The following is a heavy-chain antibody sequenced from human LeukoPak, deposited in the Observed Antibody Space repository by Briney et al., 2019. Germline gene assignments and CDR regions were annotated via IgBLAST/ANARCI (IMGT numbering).Heavy chain of an antibody. D-gene: IGHD1-26*01. CDR2: ISGGSDSI. J-gene: IGHJ4*02. CDR1: GFTFSDHP. CDR3: ARDRPPVGAIDY. V-gene: IGHV3-48*02. Sequence: GGSLRLSCAASGFTFSDHPMNWVRQAPGEGLEWVSYISGGSDSIYYADSAKGRFTISRDNAKNSLYLQMNSLRDEDTAVYFCARDRPPVGAIDYWGQGTLVTVSS.